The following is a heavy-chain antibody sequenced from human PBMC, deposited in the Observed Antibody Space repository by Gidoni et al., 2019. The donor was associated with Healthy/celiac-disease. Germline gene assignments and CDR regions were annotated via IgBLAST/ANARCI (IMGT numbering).Heavy chain of an antibody. D-gene: IGHD6-13*01. CDR2: IYTSGST. CDR1: GGSISSGSYY. V-gene: IGHV4-61*02. CDR3: ARAIIAAAGIEWFDP. Sequence: QVQLQESGPGLVKPSQTLSLTCTVSGGSISSGSYYWSWIRQPAGKGLEWIGRIYTSGSTNSNPSLKSRVTISVDTSKNQFSLKLSSVTAADTAVYYCARAIIAAAGIEWFDPWGQGTLVTVSS. J-gene: IGHJ5*02.